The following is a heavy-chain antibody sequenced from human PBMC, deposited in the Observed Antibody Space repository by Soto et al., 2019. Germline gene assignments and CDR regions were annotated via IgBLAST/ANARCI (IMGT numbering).Heavy chain of an antibody. CDR2: ISSSGSTI. CDR1: GFTFSSYE. J-gene: IGHJ4*02. CDR3: ARDSLGYYYGPDY. V-gene: IGHV3-48*03. Sequence: GVSLRLSCAASGFTFSSYEMNWVRQAPGKGLEWVTYISSSGSTIYYADPVKGRFTISRDNAKNSLYLQMNSLRAEDTAVYYCARDSLGYYYGPDYWGQGTLVTVSS. D-gene: IGHD1-26*01.